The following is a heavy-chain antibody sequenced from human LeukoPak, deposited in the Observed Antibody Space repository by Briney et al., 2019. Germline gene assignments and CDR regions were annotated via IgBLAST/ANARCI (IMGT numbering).Heavy chain of an antibody. V-gene: IGHV3-11*01. CDR1: GFTFSDYY. J-gene: IGHJ4*02. CDR2: SSSSGTTI. Sequence: GASLRLSCAAPGFTFSDYYMRWISQAPGKGLDRHSYSSSSGTTIFYACAGKGRFTISRDNAKNSLYLQMNSLRAEDTAVYYCARRRDSGSLQHFDYWGQGTLVTVSS. D-gene: IGHD1-26*01. CDR3: ARRRDSGSLQHFDY.